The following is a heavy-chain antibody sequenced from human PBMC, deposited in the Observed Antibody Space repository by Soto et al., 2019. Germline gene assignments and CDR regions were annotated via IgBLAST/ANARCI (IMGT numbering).Heavy chain of an antibody. CDR2: ITGSGGDT. V-gene: IGHV3-23*01. D-gene: IGHD1-20*01. CDR1: GFTFSSFP. J-gene: IGHJ5*02. CDR3: ASDNGRAGSFDP. Sequence: GVLRLSCAASGFTFSSFPMRWVRQAPGQGLEWVSTITGSGGDTYYADSVKGRFTISRDNAKNSLFLQMNSLRDEDTAMYYCASDNGRAGSFDPRGQGTLVTASS.